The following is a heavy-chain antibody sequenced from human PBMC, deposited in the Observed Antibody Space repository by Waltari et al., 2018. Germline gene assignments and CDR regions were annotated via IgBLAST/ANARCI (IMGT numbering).Heavy chain of an antibody. V-gene: IGHV3-7*01. J-gene: IGHJ3*02. CDR3: ARDGGYCSSTSCYSAIDI. CDR1: GFTLSSYW. Sequence: EVPLVASGGGLVQPGGSLRLSCAASGFTLSSYWMSWVRQAPGKGGEWVANIKQDGSENYYVDSVKGRFTISRDNAKNSLYLQMNSLRAEDTAVYYCARDGGYCSSTSCYSAIDIWGQGTMVTVSS. D-gene: IGHD2-2*01. CDR2: IKQDGSEN.